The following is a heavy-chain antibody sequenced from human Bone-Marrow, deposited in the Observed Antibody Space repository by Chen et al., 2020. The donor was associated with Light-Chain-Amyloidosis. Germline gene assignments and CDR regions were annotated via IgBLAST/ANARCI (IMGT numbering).Heavy chain of an antibody. CDR3: ARRRDGYNFDY. V-gene: IGHV5-51*01. D-gene: IGHD5-12*01. CDR2: IYPDASEA. J-gene: IGHJ4*02. Sequence: EVQLEPSGPEVKKPGESLKISCKGSGYTFPNYWIGWVRQMAGKGLEWMGVIYPDASEASFRPAYEGQVTISADKSITTAYLQWRSLKASDTAMYYCARRRDGYNFDYWGQGTLVTVSS. CDR1: GYTFPNYW.